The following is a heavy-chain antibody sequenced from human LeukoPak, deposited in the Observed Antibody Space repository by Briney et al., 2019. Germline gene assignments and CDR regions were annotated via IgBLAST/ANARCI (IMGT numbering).Heavy chain of an antibody. CDR3: ARDRGSIAARQVAFDI. J-gene: IGHJ3*02. D-gene: IGHD6-6*01. CDR2: IKQDGSEK. V-gene: IGHV3-7*01. CDR1: GFTVSSNY. Sequence: PGGSLRLSCAASGFTVSSNYMSWVRQAPGKGLEWVANIKQDGSEKYYVDSVKGRFTISRDNAKNSLYLQMNSLRAEDTAVYYCARDRGSIAARQVAFDIWGQGTMVTVSS.